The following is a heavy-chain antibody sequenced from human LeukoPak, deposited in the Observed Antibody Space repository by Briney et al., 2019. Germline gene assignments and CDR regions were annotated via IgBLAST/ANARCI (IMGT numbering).Heavy chain of an antibody. D-gene: IGHD6-19*01. V-gene: IGHV3-21*01. CDR3: ARGIRGSGWFPPFDY. J-gene: IGHJ4*02. Sequence: GGSLRLSCAASGFTFSSYSMNWVRQAPGKGLEWVSSISSSSSYIYYADSVKGRFTISRDNAKNSPYLQMNSLRAEDTAVYYCARGIRGSGWFPPFDYWGQGTLVTVSS. CDR2: ISSSSSYI. CDR1: GFTFSSYS.